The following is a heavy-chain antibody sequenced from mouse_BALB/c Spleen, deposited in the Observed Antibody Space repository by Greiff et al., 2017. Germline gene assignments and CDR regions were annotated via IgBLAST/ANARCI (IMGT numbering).Heavy chain of an antibody. V-gene: IGHV5-17*02. J-gene: IGHJ3*01. CDR1: GFTFSSFG. Sequence: EVQLVESGGGLVQPGGSRKLSCAASGFTFSSFGMHWVRQAPEKGLEWVAYISSGSSTIYYADTVKGRFTISRDNPKNTLFLQMTSLRSEDTAMYYCANGYDGFAYWGQGTLVTVSA. CDR3: ANGYDGFAY. CDR2: ISSGSSTI. D-gene: IGHD2-2*01.